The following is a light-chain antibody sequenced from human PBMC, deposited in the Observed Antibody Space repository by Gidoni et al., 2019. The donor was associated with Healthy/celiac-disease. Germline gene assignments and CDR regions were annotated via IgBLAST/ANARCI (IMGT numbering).Light chain of an antibody. CDR2: DAS. CDR1: QSVSSY. J-gene: IGKJ4*01. CDR3: QQRSNWPLT. V-gene: IGKV3-11*01. Sequence: ELVLTQYPASLSLAPADRATLSCRASQSVSSYLAWYQQKPGQAPRLLIYDASNRATGIPARFSGSGSGTDFTLTISSLEPEDFAVYYCQQRSNWPLTFGGGTQLEIK.